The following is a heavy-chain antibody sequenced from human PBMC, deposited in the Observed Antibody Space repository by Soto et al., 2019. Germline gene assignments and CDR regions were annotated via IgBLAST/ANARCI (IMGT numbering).Heavy chain of an antibody. Sequence: GASVKVSCKASGYTFTSYYMHWVRQAPGQGLEWMGIINPSGGSTSYAQKFQGRVTMTRDTSTSTVYMELSSLRSEDTAVYYCAKASGYYDSSGCLDYWGQGTLVTVSS. CDR3: AKASGYYDSSGCLDY. CDR2: INPSGGST. V-gene: IGHV1-46*01. J-gene: IGHJ4*02. CDR1: GYTFTSYY. D-gene: IGHD3-22*01.